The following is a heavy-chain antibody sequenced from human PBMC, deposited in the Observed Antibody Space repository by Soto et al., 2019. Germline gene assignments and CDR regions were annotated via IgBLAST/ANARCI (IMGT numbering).Heavy chain of an antibody. CDR2: MKPDDGGP. J-gene: IGHJ6*01. CDR1: GYILSDYC. D-gene: IGHD1-1*01. Sequence: ASVKVSCKSSGYILSDYCIHWVRQAPGQGLEWLGWMKPDDGGPNYAQKFQGRVIMTRDTSTDTDYMELTRLTSDDTAVYYCVNYRRRRWRRREPEGYPGTHVRGQGATVT. CDR3: VNYRRRRWRRREPEGYPGTHV. V-gene: IGHV1-2*02.